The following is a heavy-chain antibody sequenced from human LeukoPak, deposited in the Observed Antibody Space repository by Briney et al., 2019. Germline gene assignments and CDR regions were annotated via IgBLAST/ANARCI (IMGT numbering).Heavy chain of an antibody. CDR3: AREGRDGYLYTFDY. CDR1: GGTFSSYA. Sequence: GASVKVSCKASGGTFSSYAISWVRQAPGQGLEWMGRIIPILGIANYAQKFQGRVTITADKSTSTAYMELSSLRSEDTAVYYCAREGRDGYLYTFDYWGQGTLVTVSS. J-gene: IGHJ4*02. V-gene: IGHV1-69*04. CDR2: IIPILGIA. D-gene: IGHD5-24*01.